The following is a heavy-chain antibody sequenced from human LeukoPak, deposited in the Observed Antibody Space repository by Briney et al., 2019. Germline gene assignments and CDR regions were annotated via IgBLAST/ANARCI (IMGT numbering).Heavy chain of an antibody. J-gene: IGHJ6*02. CDR1: GFTFSSYW. Sequence: GRSLRLSCAASGFTFSSYWMSWVRQAPGKGREWVANIKQDGSEKYYVDSVKGRFPISRDNAKNSLYLQMNSLRAEDTAVYYCARVNSWQQLVVYYYYGMDVWGQGTTVTVSS. V-gene: IGHV3-7*04. D-gene: IGHD6-13*01. CDR2: IKQDGSEK. CDR3: ARVNSWQQLVVYYYYGMDV.